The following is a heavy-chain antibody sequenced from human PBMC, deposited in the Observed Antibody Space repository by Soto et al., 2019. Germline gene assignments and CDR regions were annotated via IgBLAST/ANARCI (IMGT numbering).Heavy chain of an antibody. CDR1: GGSISSSSYY. CDR3: ATTTVTTPPYYYDGMDV. V-gene: IGHV4-39*01. CDR2: IYYSGST. J-gene: IGHJ6*02. D-gene: IGHD4-4*01. Sequence: SETLSLTCTVSGGSISSSSYYWGWIRQPPGKGLEWIGSIYYSGSTYYNPFLKSRVTISVDTSKNQFSLKLSSVTAADTAVYYCATTTVTTPPYYYDGMDVWGQGTTVTVS.